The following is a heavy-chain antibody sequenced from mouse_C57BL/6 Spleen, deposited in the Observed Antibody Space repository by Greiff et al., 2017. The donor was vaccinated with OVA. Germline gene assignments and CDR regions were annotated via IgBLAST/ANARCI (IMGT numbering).Heavy chain of an antibody. J-gene: IGHJ2*01. CDR2: IDPENGDT. V-gene: IGHV14-4*01. CDR1: GFNIKDDY. CDR3: TEPGTDY. D-gene: IGHD4-1*01. Sequence: VQLQQSGAELVRPGASVKLSCTASGFNIKDDYMHWVKQRPEKGLEWIGWIDPENGDTEYASKFQGKATITADTSSNTAYLQLSSLTSEDTAVYYCTEPGTDYWGQGTTLTVSS.